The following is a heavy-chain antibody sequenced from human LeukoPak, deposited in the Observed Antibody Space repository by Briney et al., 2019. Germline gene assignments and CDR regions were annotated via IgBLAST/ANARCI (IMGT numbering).Heavy chain of an antibody. CDR3: AKRKKIGSSGWYFDY. V-gene: IGHV3-30*18. D-gene: IGHD1-26*01. J-gene: IGHJ4*02. CDR1: GFTFDDYA. Sequence: GRSLRLSCAASGFTFDDYAMHWVRQAPGKGLEWVAVISYDGSNKYYADSVKGRFTISRDNSKNTLYLQMNSLRAEDTAVYYCAKRKKIGSSGWYFDYWGQGTLVTVSS. CDR2: ISYDGSNK.